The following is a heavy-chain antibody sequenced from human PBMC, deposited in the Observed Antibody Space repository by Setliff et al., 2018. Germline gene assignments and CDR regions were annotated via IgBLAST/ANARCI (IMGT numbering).Heavy chain of an antibody. Sequence: GGSLRLSCAASGFTFSTYWMSWVRQAPGKGLEWVSYISSSSSTIYYADSVKGRFTISRDNAKNSLYLQMNSLRAEDTAVYYCAGAYSSGWPVYYYYYYGMDVWGQGTTVTVSS. J-gene: IGHJ6*02. CDR1: GFTFSTYW. CDR3: AGAYSSGWPVYYYYYYGMDV. CDR2: ISSSSSTI. V-gene: IGHV3-48*04. D-gene: IGHD6-19*01.